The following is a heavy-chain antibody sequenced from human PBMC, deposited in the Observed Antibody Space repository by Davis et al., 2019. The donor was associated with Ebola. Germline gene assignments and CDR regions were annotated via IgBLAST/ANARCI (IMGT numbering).Heavy chain of an antibody. J-gene: IGHJ4*02. CDR2: IYPGDSDT. CDR3: ARNSGSWYRGYYFDH. V-gene: IGHV5-51*01. Sequence: GESLKISCKGSGYSFTSNWIGWVRQMPGKGLEWMGVIYPGDSDTRYNPSFQGQVTISADKSINTAYLQWGSLRASDTAIYFCARNSGSWYRGYYFDHWGQGTLVTVSS. D-gene: IGHD6-13*01. CDR1: GYSFTSNW.